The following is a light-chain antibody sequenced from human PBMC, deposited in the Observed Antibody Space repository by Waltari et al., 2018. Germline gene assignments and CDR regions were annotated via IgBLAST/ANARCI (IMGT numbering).Light chain of an antibody. Sequence: ELVMTQYPGTLSVSPGERATLSCRAGPSVSGHLAWDQHKPGQAPRLLMYGASTRATGIPVRFSGSGSGTEFTLTSSSLQSEDFAVYCCQQYDVWPLTFGGGTKVEIK. CDR1: PSVSGH. CDR3: QQYDVWPLT. V-gene: IGKV3-15*01. CDR2: GAS. J-gene: IGKJ4*01.